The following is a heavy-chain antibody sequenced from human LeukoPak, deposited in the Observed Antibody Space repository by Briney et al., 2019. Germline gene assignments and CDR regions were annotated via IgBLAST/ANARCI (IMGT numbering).Heavy chain of an antibody. Sequence: ASVKVSCKASGYTFTSYYMHWVRQAPGQGLEWMGIINPSGGSTSYAQKFQGRVTMTRDMSTSTVYMELSSLRSDDTAVYYCARGRGHSSGWYVADYWGQGTLVTVSS. J-gene: IGHJ4*02. CDR2: INPSGGST. D-gene: IGHD6-19*01. V-gene: IGHV1-46*01. CDR1: GYTFTSYY. CDR3: ARGRGHSSGWYVADY.